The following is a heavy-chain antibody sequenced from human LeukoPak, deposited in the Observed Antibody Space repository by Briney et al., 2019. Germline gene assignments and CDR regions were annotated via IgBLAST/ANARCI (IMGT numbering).Heavy chain of an antibody. J-gene: IGHJ1*01. CDR3: ARGPYYYDSSGQNEYSQH. Sequence: ASVKVSCKASGYTFTAYYMHWVRQAPGQGLEWMGWINPNSGATNYAQKFQGRVTMTSDTSISTAYTEVGRLRPDDTAVYYCARGPYYYDSSGQNEYSQHWGQGTLVTVSS. CDR2: INPNSGAT. CDR1: GYTFTAYY. D-gene: IGHD3-22*01. V-gene: IGHV1-2*02.